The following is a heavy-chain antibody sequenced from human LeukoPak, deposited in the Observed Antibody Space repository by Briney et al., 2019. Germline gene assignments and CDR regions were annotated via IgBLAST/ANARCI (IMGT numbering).Heavy chain of an antibody. D-gene: IGHD2-2*01. V-gene: IGHV4-34*01. CDR1: GGSFSGYY. CDR3: ARGPDIVVVPAARPFDY. J-gene: IGHJ4*02. Sequence: SETLSLTCAVYGGSFSGYYWSWIRQSPEKGLEWIGEINHSGGTNYKPSLKSRITISVDTSENQFSLKLSSVTAADTAVYYCARGPDIVVVPAARPFDYWGQGTLVTVSS. CDR2: INHSGGT.